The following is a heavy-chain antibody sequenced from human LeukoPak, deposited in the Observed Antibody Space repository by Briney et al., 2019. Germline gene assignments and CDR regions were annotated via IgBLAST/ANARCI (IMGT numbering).Heavy chain of an antibody. CDR1: ADSLSSGGHY. CDR3: ARGGNRFGGFYFDY. J-gene: IGHJ4*02. Sequence: SETLSLTCTVSADSLSSGGHYWAWIRQLPGRGLESIGFIHHSGSSRHNPSLKDRVAISVDASRKQFALRLSSVTAADTAIYYCARGGNRFGGFYFDYWGQGIQVIVSS. V-gene: IGHV4-31*03. CDR2: IHHSGSS. D-gene: IGHD3-10*01.